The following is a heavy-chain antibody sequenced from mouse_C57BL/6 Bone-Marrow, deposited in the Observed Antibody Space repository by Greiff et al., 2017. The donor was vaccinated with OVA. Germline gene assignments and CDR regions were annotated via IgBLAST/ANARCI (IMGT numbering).Heavy chain of an antibody. CDR1: GFTFSSYA. V-gene: IGHV5-9-1*02. CDR3: TRDGYYAMDY. J-gene: IGHJ4*01. Sequence: EVKLMEPGEGLVKPGGSLKLSCAASGFTFSSYAMSWVRQTPEKRLEWVAYISSGGDYIYYADTVKGRFTISRDNARNTLYLQMSSLKSEDTAMYYCTRDGYYAMDYWGQGTSVTVSS. D-gene: IGHD2-3*01. CDR2: ISSGGDYI.